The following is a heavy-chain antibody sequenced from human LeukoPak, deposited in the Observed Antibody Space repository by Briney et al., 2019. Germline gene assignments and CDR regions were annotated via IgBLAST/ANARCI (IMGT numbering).Heavy chain of an antibody. J-gene: IGHJ4*02. CDR3: VSVVDITTSAGGY. Sequence: PSETLSLTCAVYGGSFSSYYWNWIRQPPGKGLEWIGEINHSGSTNYNPSLKSRVTISVHTSKNQFSLKLSSVTAADTAVYYCVSVVDITTSAGGYWGQGSLVTVSS. V-gene: IGHV4-34*01. CDR2: INHSGST. CDR1: GGSFSSYY. D-gene: IGHD3-22*01.